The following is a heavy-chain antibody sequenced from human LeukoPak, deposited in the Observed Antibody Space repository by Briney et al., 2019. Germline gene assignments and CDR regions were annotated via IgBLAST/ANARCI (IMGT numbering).Heavy chain of an antibody. CDR3: AREEWFWKIDY. D-gene: IGHD3-3*01. CDR1: GFTFSTYS. Sequence: PGGSLRLSCAASGFTFSTYSMNRVRQAPGKGLEWVSYISSSGSTIHYADSVRGRFTVSRDNDKNSLYLQLNSLRAEDTAVYYSAREEWFWKIDYWGQGTLVTVSS. J-gene: IGHJ4*02. V-gene: IGHV3-48*01. CDR2: ISSSGSTI.